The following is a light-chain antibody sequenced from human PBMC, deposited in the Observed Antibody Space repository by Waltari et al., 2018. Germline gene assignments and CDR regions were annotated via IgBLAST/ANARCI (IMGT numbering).Light chain of an antibody. Sequence: QSALTQPASVSGSPGQSITLPCTGPSSDVGSYNLVSWYQQHPGKAPKLMIYEGSKRPSGVSNRFSGSKSGNTASLTISGLQAEDEADYYCCSYAGTSTLYVFGTGTKVTVL. V-gene: IGLV2-23*01. CDR2: EGS. CDR1: SSDVGSYNL. CDR3: CSYAGTSTLYV. J-gene: IGLJ1*01.